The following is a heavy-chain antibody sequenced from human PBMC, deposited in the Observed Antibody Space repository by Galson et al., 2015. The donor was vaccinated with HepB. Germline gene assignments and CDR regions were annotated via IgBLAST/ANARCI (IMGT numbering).Heavy chain of an antibody. CDR3: ATGGDYGDYVGGY. CDR2: FDPEDGET. V-gene: IGHV1-24*01. Sequence: SVKVSCKVSGYTLTELSMHRVRQAPGKGLEWMGGFDPEDGETIYAQKFQGRVTMTEDTSTDTAYMELSSLRSEDTAVYYCATGGDYGDYVGGYWGQGTLVTVSS. J-gene: IGHJ4*02. CDR1: GYTLTELS. D-gene: IGHD4-17*01.